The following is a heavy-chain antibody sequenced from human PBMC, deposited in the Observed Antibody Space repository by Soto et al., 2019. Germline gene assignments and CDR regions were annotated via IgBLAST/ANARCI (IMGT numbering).Heavy chain of an antibody. J-gene: IGHJ4*02. CDR1: GDSFSGPNW. Sequence: QVQLQESGPGLVKASGTLTLTCAVSGDSFSGPNWWTWVRQPPGKGLEWIGDILQTGHTDYSPSLSSRLTISIDTSKREFSLNLTSVTATDTAVYYCAPSPRRVGGKWYLDYWGQGALVTVSS. CDR3: APSPRRVGGKWYLDY. CDR2: ILQTGHT. D-gene: IGHD2-15*01. V-gene: IGHV4-4*02.